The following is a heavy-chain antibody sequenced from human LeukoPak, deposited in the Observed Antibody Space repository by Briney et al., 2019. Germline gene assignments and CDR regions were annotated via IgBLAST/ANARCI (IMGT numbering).Heavy chain of an antibody. Sequence: GSSVKVSCKASGGTFSSYAISWVRQTPGQGLEWMGWISAYNGNTNYAQKVQDRVTMTTDTSTSTAYIELTSLRSDDTAVYYCARDHGYPSYGYYYYYYYMDVWGKGTTVTVSS. CDR2: ISAYNGNT. CDR3: ARDHGYPSYGYYYYYYYMDV. D-gene: IGHD3-22*01. CDR1: GGTFSSYA. J-gene: IGHJ6*03. V-gene: IGHV1-18*01.